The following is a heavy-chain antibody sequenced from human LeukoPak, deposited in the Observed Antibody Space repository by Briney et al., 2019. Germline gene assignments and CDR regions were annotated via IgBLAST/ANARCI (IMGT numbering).Heavy chain of an antibody. J-gene: IGHJ6*03. CDR1: GLTFSSYA. CDR2: ISGSGGST. Sequence: GGSLRLSCAASGLTFSSYAMSWVRQAPGKGLEWVSAISGSGGSTYYADSVKGRFTISRDNSKNTLYLQMNSLRAEDTAVYYCAKSLVPAASWYYYYMDVWGKGTTVTVSS. V-gene: IGHV3-23*01. CDR3: AKSLVPAASWYYYYMDV. D-gene: IGHD2-2*01.